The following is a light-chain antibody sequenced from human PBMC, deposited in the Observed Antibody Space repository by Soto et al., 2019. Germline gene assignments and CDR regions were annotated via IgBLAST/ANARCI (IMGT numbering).Light chain of an antibody. Sequence: EIVLTQSPGALPLSPGERATLSCRASQTASSSHLAWYQQKPGQAPRLLIYDASSRATGISDRFSGSGSGTDFTLTISRLESEDFAVYYCQQYGRSPYTFGQGTKVEIK. J-gene: IGKJ2*01. CDR2: DAS. CDR3: QQYGRSPYT. CDR1: QTASSSH. V-gene: IGKV3-20*01.